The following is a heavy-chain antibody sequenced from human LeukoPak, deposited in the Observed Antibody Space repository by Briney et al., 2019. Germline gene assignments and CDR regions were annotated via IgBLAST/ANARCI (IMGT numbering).Heavy chain of an antibody. J-gene: IGHJ4*02. CDR3: AKVAFGGEVGRDYFDY. Sequence: GGSLRLSCAGSGFTFSSFAMSWVRQAPGKGLEWVSAISGGGGNTYYADSVKGRFTISRDNSKNTLYLQMNSLRAEDTAVYYCAKVAFGGEVGRDYFDYWGQGTLVTVSS. V-gene: IGHV3-23*01. D-gene: IGHD3-16*01. CDR1: GFTFSSFA. CDR2: ISGGGGNT.